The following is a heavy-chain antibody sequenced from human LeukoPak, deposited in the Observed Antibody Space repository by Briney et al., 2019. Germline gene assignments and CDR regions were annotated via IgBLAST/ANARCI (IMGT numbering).Heavy chain of an antibody. CDR2: INSDGSST. D-gene: IGHD5-18*01. CDR1: GFTFSSYW. CDR3: ARADWDTAMIDY. V-gene: IGHV3-74*01. Sequence: GGSLRLSCAASGFTFSSYWMHWVRHAPGKGLVWVSRINSDGSSTSYADSVKGRFTISRDNAKNSLYLQMNSLRAEDTAVYYCARADWDTAMIDYWGQGTLVTVSS. J-gene: IGHJ4*02.